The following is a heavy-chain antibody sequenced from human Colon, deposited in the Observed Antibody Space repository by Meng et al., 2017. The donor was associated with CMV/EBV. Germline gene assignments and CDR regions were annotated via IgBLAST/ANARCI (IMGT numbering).Heavy chain of an antibody. CDR1: YAFSSYG. CDR3: ARAREVGYSAYDYYDF. V-gene: IGHV1-18*01. J-gene: IGHJ4*02. CDR2: VSAYNGNT. D-gene: IGHD5-12*01. Sequence: YAFSSYGISWLRQAPGQVLGWIGCVSAYNGNTDYARKFQGRVTMTTDTLTSTAYMELTSLTSDATAVFYCARAREVGYSAYDYYDFWGQGTLVTVSS.